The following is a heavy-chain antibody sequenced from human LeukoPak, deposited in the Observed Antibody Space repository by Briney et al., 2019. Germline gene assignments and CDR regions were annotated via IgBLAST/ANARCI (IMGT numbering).Heavy chain of an antibody. CDR2: IYYSGST. V-gene: IGHV4-59*12. CDR3: ARGRGLVIISNY. J-gene: IGHJ4*02. CDR1: GGSISSYY. D-gene: IGHD3-9*01. Sequence: SETLSLTCTVSGGSISSYYWSWIRQPPGKGLGWIGYIYYSGSTNYNPSLKSRVTISVDTSKNQFSLKLSSVTAADTAVYYCARGRGLVIISNYWGQGTLVTVSS.